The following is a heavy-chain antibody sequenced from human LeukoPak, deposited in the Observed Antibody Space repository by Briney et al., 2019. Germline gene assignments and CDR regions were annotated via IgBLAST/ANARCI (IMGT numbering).Heavy chain of an antibody. CDR2: ISSSGSTT. Sequence: GGSLRLSCAASGFTFSDYYMSWIRQAPGKGLEWVSYISSSGSTTYYADSVKGRFTISRDNAKNSLYLQMNSLRAEDTAVYYCAVSVGATSEWFDPWGQGTLVTVSS. J-gene: IGHJ5*02. CDR1: GFTFSDYY. V-gene: IGHV3-11*04. CDR3: AVSVGATSEWFDP. D-gene: IGHD1-26*01.